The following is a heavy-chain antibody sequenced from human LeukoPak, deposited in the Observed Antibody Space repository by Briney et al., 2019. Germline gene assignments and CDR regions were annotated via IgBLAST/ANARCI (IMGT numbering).Heavy chain of an antibody. CDR2: ISWNGGSI. CDR1: GFTFDDYA. D-gene: IGHD3-3*01. J-gene: IGHJ4*02. V-gene: IGHV3-9*01. Sequence: GGSLRLSCAASGFTFDDYAMHWVRQAPGKGLEWVSGISWNGGSIGYADSVKGRFTISRDNAKKSLYLQMNSLRAEDTAVYFCARPRDYDFWSGSDYWGQGTLVTVSS. CDR3: ARPRDYDFWSGSDY.